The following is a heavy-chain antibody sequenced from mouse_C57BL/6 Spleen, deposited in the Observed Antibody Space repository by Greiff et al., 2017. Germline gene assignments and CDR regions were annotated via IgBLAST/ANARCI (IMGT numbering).Heavy chain of an antibody. CDR2: IDPEDGDT. CDR1: GFNIKDYY. J-gene: IGHJ1*03. CDR3: TSYYSPSYWYFDV. V-gene: IGHV14-1*01. D-gene: IGHD2-12*01. Sequence: EVQLQQSGAELVRPGASVKLSCTASGFNIKDYYMHWVKQRPEQGLEWIGRIDPEDGDTEYAPKFQGKATMTADTSSNTAYLQLSSLTSEDPAVYYCTSYYSPSYWYFDVWGTGTTGTVSS.